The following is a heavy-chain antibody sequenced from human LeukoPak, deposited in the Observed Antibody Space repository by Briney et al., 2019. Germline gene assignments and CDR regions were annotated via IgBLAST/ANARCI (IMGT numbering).Heavy chain of an antibody. J-gene: IGHJ4*02. V-gene: IGHV3-23*01. CDR3: AKDTRSYGDYHYFDY. D-gene: IGHD4-17*01. CDR2: ISGSGDST. CDR1: GFSISRYT. Sequence: GGSLRLSCTASGFSISRYTMSWVRQAPGKGLEWVSTISGSGDSTYYADSVKGRFTISRDNSKNTLYLQMNSLRAEDMAVYFCAKDTRSYGDYHYFDYWGQGTLVTVSS.